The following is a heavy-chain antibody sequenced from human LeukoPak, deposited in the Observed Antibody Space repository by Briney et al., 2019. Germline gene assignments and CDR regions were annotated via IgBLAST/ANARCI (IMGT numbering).Heavy chain of an antibody. D-gene: IGHD2-2*01. CDR2: INPNSGGT. J-gene: IGHJ3*02. V-gene: IGHV1-2*02. CDR3: ARYDQLHDAFDI. Sequence: ASVKVSCKASGYTFTGYYMHWVRQAPGQGLEWMGWINPNSGGTNYAQKFQGRVTMTRDTSISTAYMELSRLRSDDTAVYYCARYDQLHDAFDIWGQGTMVTVSS. CDR1: GYTFTGYY.